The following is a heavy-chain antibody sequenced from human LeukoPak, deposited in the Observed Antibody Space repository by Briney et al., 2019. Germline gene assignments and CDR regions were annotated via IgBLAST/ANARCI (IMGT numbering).Heavy chain of an antibody. Sequence: PGGSLRLSCAASRFTFSNYSMNWIRQTPGKGLEWVSYISSSGSIQHYADSVKGRFTISRDNSKNTLYLQMNSLRGEDTAIYYCAKEYSRASFADYWGQGTLVTVSP. J-gene: IGHJ4*02. CDR2: ISSSGSIQ. CDR3: AKEYSRASFADY. D-gene: IGHD3-22*01. CDR1: RFTFSNYS. V-gene: IGHV3-48*01.